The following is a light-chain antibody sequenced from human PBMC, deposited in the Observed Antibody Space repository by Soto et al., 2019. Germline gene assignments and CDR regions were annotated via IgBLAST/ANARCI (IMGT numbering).Light chain of an antibody. Sequence: YELTQPPSVSVSPGQTASITCSGDKLGDKYACWYQQKPGQSPVLVIYQDSKRPSGIPERFSGSNSGNTATLTISGTQAMDEADYYCQAWDSSTEVFGGGTKLTVL. V-gene: IGLV3-1*01. CDR2: QDS. J-gene: IGLJ2*01. CDR3: QAWDSSTEV. CDR1: KLGDKY.